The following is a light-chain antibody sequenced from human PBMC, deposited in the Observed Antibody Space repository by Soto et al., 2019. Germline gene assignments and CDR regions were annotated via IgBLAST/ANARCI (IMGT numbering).Light chain of an antibody. V-gene: IGLV7-46*01. CDR2: DTS. Sequence: QNVVTQEPSLTVSPGGTVTLTCGSSTGAVTSGHYPYWFQQKPGQAPRTLTYDTSNKHSWTPARFSGSLLGGKAALTLSGAQPEDEAEYYCLLSYSGARVFGGGTKVTVL. CDR1: TGAVTSGHY. CDR3: LLSYSGARV. J-gene: IGLJ2*01.